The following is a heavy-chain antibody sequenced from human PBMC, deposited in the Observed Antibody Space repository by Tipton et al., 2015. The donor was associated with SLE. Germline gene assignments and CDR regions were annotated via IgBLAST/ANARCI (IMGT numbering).Heavy chain of an antibody. CDR2: IYYSGST. Sequence: TLSLTCTVSGGSISSSGYYWGWIRQPPGKGLEWIGSIYYSGSTYNNPSLKSRVTISVDTSNNQLSLKLTSVTAADTAVYYCARGAKERITLVRVRPYYFDYWGQGSLVTVSS. D-gene: IGHD3-10*01. V-gene: IGHV4-39*02. J-gene: IGHJ4*01. CDR1: GGSISSSGYY. CDR3: ARGAKERITLVRVRPYYFDY.